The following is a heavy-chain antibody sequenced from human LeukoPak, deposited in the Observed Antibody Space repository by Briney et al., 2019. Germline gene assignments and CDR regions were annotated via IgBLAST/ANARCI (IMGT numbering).Heavy chain of an antibody. CDR1: GFSFSSYD. CDR3: TRRGGLSSGRSFDY. CDR2: INSRSSYI. J-gene: IGHJ4*02. Sequence: GGSLRLSCVASGFSFSSYDMHWVRQAPGKGLEWVSSINSRSSYIFYAESMKCRFTISRDNAKNSLCLQMDGLRAEDTAVYYCTRRGGLSSGRSFDYWGQGTLVTVSS. D-gene: IGHD3-10*02. V-gene: IGHV3-21*01.